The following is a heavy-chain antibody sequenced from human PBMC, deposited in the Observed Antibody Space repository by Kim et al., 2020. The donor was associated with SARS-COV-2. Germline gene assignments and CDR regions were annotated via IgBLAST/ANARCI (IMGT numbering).Heavy chain of an antibody. CDR1: GYTFTSYG. J-gene: IGHJ6*02. CDR3: ARGGRYCSGGSCHPPYYYYGMDA. V-gene: IGHV1-18*04. D-gene: IGHD2-15*01. Sequence: ASVKVSCKASGYTFTSYGISWVRQAPGQGLEWMGWISAYNGNTNYAQKLQGRVTMTTDTSTSTAYMELRSLRSDDTAVYYCARGGRYCSGGSCHPPYYYYGMDAWGQGTTVTVSS. CDR2: ISAYNGNT.